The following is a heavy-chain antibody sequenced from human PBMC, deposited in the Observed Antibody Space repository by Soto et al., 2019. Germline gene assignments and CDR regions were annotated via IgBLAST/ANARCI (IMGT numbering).Heavy chain of an antibody. J-gene: IGHJ4*02. CDR1: GYTFTSYY. V-gene: IGHV1-46*01. D-gene: IGHD3-22*01. Sequence: ASVKVSCXASGYTFTSYYMHWVRQAPGQGLEWMGIINPSGGSTSYAQKFQGRVTITADKSTSTAYMELSSLRSEDTAVYYCARAYYYDSSGYLLDYWGQGTLVTVSS. CDR2: INPSGGST. CDR3: ARAYYYDSSGYLLDY.